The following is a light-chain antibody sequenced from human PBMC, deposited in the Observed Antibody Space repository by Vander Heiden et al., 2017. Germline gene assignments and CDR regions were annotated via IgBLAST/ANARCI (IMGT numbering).Light chain of an antibody. V-gene: IGKV1-5*03. CDR3: QQYNSYSRT. CDR1: QSISSW. Sequence: DIQMTESPSTLSAAVGDRVTITCPASQSISSWLAWYQQKPEKAPKLLIYKASSLDSGVPSRFSGSGSGKDFTLTISSLQPDDFATYYCQQYNSYSRTFGQGTKVEIK. J-gene: IGKJ1*01. CDR2: KAS.